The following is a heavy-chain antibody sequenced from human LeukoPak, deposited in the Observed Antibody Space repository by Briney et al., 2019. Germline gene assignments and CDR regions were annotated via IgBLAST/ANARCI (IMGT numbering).Heavy chain of an antibody. Sequence: SETLSLTCSVSGSISSHYWSWIRQTPGKGLDWIGYIYYTGSTKYNPSLESRVTISVDTSKDQYSLTLSSVTAADTAVYYCASNYDHVWGSYRLRDAFDIWGQGTMVTVSS. CDR3: ASNYDHVWGSYRLRDAFDI. D-gene: IGHD3-16*02. CDR1: GSISSHY. J-gene: IGHJ3*02. V-gene: IGHV4-59*11. CDR2: IYYTGST.